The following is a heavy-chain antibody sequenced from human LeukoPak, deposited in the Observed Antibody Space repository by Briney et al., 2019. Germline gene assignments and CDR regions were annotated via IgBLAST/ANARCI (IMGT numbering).Heavy chain of an antibody. D-gene: IGHD4-17*01. CDR1: GGSISNYY. V-gene: IGHV4-59*01. J-gene: IGHJ5*02. CDR3: ASAYGDNWFDP. CDR2: ISYTWTT. Sequence: SETLSLTCIVSGGSISNYYWSWLRQPPGQRLEWIGQISYTWTTTYNPSLKSRVTISADTSKNHISLKLTSVTAADTAVYYCASAYGDNWFDPWGQETLVTVSS.